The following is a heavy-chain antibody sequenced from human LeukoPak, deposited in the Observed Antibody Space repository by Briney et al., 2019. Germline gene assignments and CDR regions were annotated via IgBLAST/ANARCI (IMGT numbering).Heavy chain of an antibody. V-gene: IGHV4-4*08. CDR3: ARYFEVAGRWYLDY. CDR1: SGSISNHY. D-gene: IGHD2-15*01. J-gene: IGHJ4*02. CDR2: IYATGRT. Sequence: PSETLSLTCTVSSGSISNHYWSWIRQPPGKGLEWIGFIYATGRTDYNPSFTSRATVSVDMSNNQFSLELTSVTAADTAMYYCARYFEVAGRWYLDYWGQGTLVTVSS.